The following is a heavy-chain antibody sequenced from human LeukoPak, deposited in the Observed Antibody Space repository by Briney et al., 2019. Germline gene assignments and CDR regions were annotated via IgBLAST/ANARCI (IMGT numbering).Heavy chain of an antibody. CDR2: VYYSGSP. V-gene: IGHV4-59*11. CDR1: GTSISSHY. CDR3: ARVFDDYYDSSANPPLWFDP. D-gene: IGHD3-22*01. J-gene: IGHJ5*02. Sequence: PSETLSLTCTVSGTSISSHYWSWIRQPPGMGLEWIGYVYYSGSPNYNPSLKSRVTISVDTSKNQFSLRLRSVTAADTAVYYCARVFDDYYDSSANPPLWFDPWGQGTLVTVSS.